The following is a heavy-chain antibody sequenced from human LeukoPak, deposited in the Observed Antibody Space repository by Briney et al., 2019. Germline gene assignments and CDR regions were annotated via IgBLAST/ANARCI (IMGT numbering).Heavy chain of an antibody. D-gene: IGHD3-3*02. Sequence: GGSLRLSCAASGFSFKDYNMHWVRQAPGKGLEWVAVITYDGSNKYYTDSVKGRFTISRDNSKSTLYLQMNSLRAEDTAVYYCAKIRAPAYDFWGQGTMVTVSS. V-gene: IGHV3-30*18. CDR1: GFSFKDYN. J-gene: IGHJ3*01. CDR3: AKIRAPAYDF. CDR2: ITYDGSNK.